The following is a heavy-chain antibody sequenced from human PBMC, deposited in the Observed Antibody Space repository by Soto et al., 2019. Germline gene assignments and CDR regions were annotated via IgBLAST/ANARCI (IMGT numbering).Heavy chain of an antibody. J-gene: IGHJ3*02. CDR3: AREAGYCSRTSCYRRAFDT. CDR1: GFTFSGHW. CDR2: INTDGVSS. V-gene: IGHV3-74*03. D-gene: IGHD2-2*01. Sequence: EVQLVESGGDLVQPGGSLSLSCAASGFTFSGHWMHWVRQVPGKGLEWVSRINTDGVSSAYADSAKGRFAISRDNAKNTLYLQMNGLRAEDTAVYYCAREAGYCSRTSCYRRAFDTWGQGTTVTVSS.